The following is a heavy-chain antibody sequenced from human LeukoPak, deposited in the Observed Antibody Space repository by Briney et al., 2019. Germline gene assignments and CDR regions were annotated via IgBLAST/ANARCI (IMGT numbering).Heavy chain of an antibody. D-gene: IGHD6-19*01. CDR3: ARTVYSSVWGTIDY. V-gene: IGHV3-21*01. Sequence: GGSLRLSCAASGFTFSSYSMNWVRQAPGKGLEWVSSISSSSSYIYYADSVKGRFTISRDNAKNSLYLQMNSLRAEDTAVYYCARTVYSSVWGTIDYWGQGTLVTVSP. CDR1: GFTFSSYS. J-gene: IGHJ4*02. CDR2: ISSSSSYI.